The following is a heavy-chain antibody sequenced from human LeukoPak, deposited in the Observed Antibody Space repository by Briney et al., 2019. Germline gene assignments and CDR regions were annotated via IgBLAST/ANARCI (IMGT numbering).Heavy chain of an antibody. J-gene: IGHJ4*02. CDR3: ESIDRGYGAYRVHY. Sequence: TGGSLRLSCAASGFTFSSYAMSWVRQAPGKGREWVSAISGSGGSTYYADSVKGRFTISRDNSKNTLYMQMNTLRAEDTAVYYCESIDRGYGAYRVHYWGQGTLVTVSS. CDR2: ISGSGGST. D-gene: IGHD4-17*01. V-gene: IGHV3-23*01. CDR1: GFTFSSYA.